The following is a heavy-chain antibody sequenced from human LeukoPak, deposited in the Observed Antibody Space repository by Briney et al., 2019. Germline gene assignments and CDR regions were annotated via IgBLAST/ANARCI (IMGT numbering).Heavy chain of an antibody. CDR1: GDSVSSNSVT. D-gene: IGHD2-2*01. V-gene: IGHV6-1*01. Sequence: SQTLSLTCAISGDSVSSNSVTWNWIRQSPSRGLKWLGRTYYRSTWYNDYAVSVRGRITVNPDTSKNQFSLHLNSVTPEDAAVYYCARRLTQYDCFDPWGQGILVTVSS. CDR3: ARRLTQYDCFDP. J-gene: IGHJ5*02. CDR2: TYYRSTWYN.